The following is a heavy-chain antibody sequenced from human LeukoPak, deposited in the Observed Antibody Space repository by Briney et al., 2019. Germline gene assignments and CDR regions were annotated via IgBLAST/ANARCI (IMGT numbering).Heavy chain of an antibody. CDR1: GGSISSSSYY. D-gene: IGHD6-19*01. Sequence: SETLSLTCTVSGGSISSSSYYWGWIRQPPGKGLEWIGSIYYSGSTYYNPSLKSRVTISVDTSKNQFSLKLSSVTAAHTAVYYCARHSTGYSSGWYNPFGYWGQGTLVTVSS. J-gene: IGHJ4*02. V-gene: IGHV4-39*01. CDR2: IYYSGST. CDR3: ARHSTGYSSGWYNPFGY.